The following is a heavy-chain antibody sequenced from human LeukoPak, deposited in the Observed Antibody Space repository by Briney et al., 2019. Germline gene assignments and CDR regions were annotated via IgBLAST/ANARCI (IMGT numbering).Heavy chain of an antibody. V-gene: IGHV3-7*01. D-gene: IGHD3-22*01. CDR2: IKQDGSEK. CDR3: ARDKSESRGWDFDY. Sequence: QPGGSLRLSCAASGFTFRNYLMNWVRQAPGRGLEWVATIKQDGSEKYYVESVRGRFTISRDNAEHSVYLQMNSLRAEDTAVYYCARDKSESRGWDFDYWGQGSLVTVSS. J-gene: IGHJ4*02. CDR1: GFTFRNYL.